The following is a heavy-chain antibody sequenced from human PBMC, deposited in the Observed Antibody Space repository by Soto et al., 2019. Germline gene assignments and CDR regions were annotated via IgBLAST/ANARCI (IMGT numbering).Heavy chain of an antibody. CDR3: ARGPDYYDSSGYPSFDY. CDR2: IIPIFGTA. Sequence: GASVKVSCKASGGTFSSYAISWVRQAPGQGLEWMGGIIPIFGTANYAQKFQGRVTITADKSTSTAYMELSSLRSEDTAVYYCARGPDYYDSSGYPSFDYWGQGTLVTVS. J-gene: IGHJ4*02. CDR1: GGTFSSYA. V-gene: IGHV1-69*06. D-gene: IGHD3-22*01.